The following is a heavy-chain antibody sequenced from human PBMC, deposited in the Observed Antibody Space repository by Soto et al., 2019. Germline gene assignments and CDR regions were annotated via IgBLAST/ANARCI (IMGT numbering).Heavy chain of an antibody. J-gene: IGHJ4*02. V-gene: IGHV4-30-4*01. D-gene: IGHD5-18*01. CDR2: IYYSGSI. CDR3: ARVQGGGGAMVHNY. Sequence: SETLSLTCTVSGGSISSGDYYWSWIRQPPGKCLEWIGYIYYSGSIYYNPSLKSRVTISVDTSKNQFSLKLSSVTAADTAVYYCARVQGGGGAMVHNYWGQGTLVTVSS. CDR1: GGSISSGDYY.